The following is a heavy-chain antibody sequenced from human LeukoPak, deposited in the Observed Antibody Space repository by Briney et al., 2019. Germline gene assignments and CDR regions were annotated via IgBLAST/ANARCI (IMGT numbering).Heavy chain of an antibody. V-gene: IGHV1-8*03. CDR1: GYTFTSYD. Sequence: ASVKVSCKASGYTFTSYDINWVRQATGQGLEWMGWMNPNSGNTGYAQRFQGRVTITRNTSISTAYMELSSLRSESTAVYYGTGSPASRRAARASGLLVNWFDPWGQGTLVTVSS. CDR2: MNPNSGNT. D-gene: IGHD6-13*01. J-gene: IGHJ5*02. CDR3: TGSPASRRAARASGLLVNWFDP.